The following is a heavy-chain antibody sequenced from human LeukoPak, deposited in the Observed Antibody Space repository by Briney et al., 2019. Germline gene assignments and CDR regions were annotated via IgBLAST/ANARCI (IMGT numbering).Heavy chain of an antibody. Sequence: GGSLRLSCAASGFIFSNYYMGWVRQAPGKGLEWVANIQEDGSATYYVDSVKGRFTISRGNAKNSLDLQMNSLRAEDTAVYFCARRKEVQTTFDCWGQGTLVTVSS. CDR3: ARRKEVQTTFDC. CDR2: IQEDGSAT. J-gene: IGHJ4*02. D-gene: IGHD1-14*01. V-gene: IGHV3-7*01. CDR1: GFIFSNYY.